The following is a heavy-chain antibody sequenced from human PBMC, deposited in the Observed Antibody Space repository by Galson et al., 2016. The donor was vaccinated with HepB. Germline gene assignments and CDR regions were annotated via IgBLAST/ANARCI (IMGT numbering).Heavy chain of an antibody. CDR3: ARGGGHGFFDY. D-gene: IGHD3-10*01. CDR2: IGRNGRPT. J-gene: IGHJ4*02. V-gene: IGHV3-23*01. CDR1: GFTFYNYA. Sequence: SLRLSCAASGFTFYNYAMDWVRQAPGGGLEWVAAIGRNGRPTYYADSVRGRFSISRDNSKNTLYLQRNSLRAEDTALYYCARGGGHGFFDYWGQGTQVTVSS.